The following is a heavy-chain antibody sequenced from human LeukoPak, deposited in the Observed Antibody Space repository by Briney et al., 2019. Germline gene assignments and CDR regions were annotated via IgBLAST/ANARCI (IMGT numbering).Heavy chain of an antibody. CDR2: IYYSGST. CDR3: ARFSSWQNWFDP. Sequence: SETLSLTCTVSGGSISSYYWSWIRQPPGKGLEWIGYIYYSGSTNYNPSLKSRVTITVDTSKNQFSLKLSSVTAADTAVYYCARFSSWQNWFDPWGQGTLVTVSS. J-gene: IGHJ5*02. D-gene: IGHD6-13*01. CDR1: GGSISSYY. V-gene: IGHV4-59*01.